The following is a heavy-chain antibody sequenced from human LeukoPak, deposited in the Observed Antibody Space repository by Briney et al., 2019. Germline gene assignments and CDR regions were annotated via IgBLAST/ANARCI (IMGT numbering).Heavy chain of an antibody. D-gene: IGHD3-22*01. J-gene: IGHJ4*02. CDR1: GGSISSGGYY. CDR3: ARESSGYYYGY. CDR2: IYTSGST. Sequence: SQTLSLTCTVSGGSISSGGYYWSWIRQPAGKGLEWIGRIYTSGSTNYNPSLKSRVTMSVDTSKNQFSLKLSSVTAADTAVYYCARESSGYYYGYWGQGTLVTVSS. V-gene: IGHV4-61*02.